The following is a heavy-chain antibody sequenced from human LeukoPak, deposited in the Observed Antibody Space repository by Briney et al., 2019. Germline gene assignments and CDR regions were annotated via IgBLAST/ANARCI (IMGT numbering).Heavy chain of an antibody. V-gene: IGHV3-23*01. Sequence: GGSLRPSCAASGFTFSSYAMSWVRQAPGKGLEWVSTIGSTTYYADSVKGRFTISRDNSKNTLYLQMNSLRAEDTAVYYCASRGKYYFDYWGQGTLVTVSS. CDR2: IGSTT. CDR1: GFTFSSYA. J-gene: IGHJ4*02. CDR3: ASRGKYYFDY. D-gene: IGHD3-10*01.